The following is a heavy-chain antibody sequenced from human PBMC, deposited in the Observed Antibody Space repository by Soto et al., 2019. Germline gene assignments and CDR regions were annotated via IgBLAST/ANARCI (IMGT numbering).Heavy chain of an antibody. CDR3: AVVVAATRAFDY. V-gene: IGHV4-31*03. CDR1: GGSISSGGYY. Sequence: SETLSLTCTVSGGSISSGGYYWSWIRQHPGKGLEWIGYIYYSGNTYYNPSLKSRVTISVDTSKNQFSLKLSSVTAADTAVYYCAVVVAATRAFDYWGQGTLVTVSS. CDR2: IYYSGNT. D-gene: IGHD2-15*01. J-gene: IGHJ4*02.